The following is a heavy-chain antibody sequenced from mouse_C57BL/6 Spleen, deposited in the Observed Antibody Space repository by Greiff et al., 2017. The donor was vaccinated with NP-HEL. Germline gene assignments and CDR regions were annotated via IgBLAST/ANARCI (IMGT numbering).Heavy chain of an antibody. CDR2: IYPSDSET. J-gene: IGHJ3*01. CDR3: ARQDGSSPFAY. CDR1: GYTFTSYW. D-gene: IGHD1-1*01. Sequence: QVQLQQPGAELVRPGSSVKLSCKASGYTFTSYWMDWVKQRPGQGLEWIGNIYPSDSETHYNQKFKDKATLTVDKSSSTAYRQLSSLTSEDSAVYYCARQDGSSPFAYWGQGTLVTVSA. V-gene: IGHV1-61*01.